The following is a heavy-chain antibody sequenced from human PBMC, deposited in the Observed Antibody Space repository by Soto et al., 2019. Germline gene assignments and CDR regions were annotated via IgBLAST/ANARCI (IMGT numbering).Heavy chain of an antibody. CDR1: GGSFSGYY. CDR2: INHSGST. CDR3: ARGPRGGTIFGVVRDYYYYGMDV. D-gene: IGHD3-3*01. J-gene: IGHJ6*02. Sequence: SETLSLTCAVYGGSFSGYYWSWIRQPPGKGLEWIGEINHSGSTNYNPSLKSRVTISVDTSKNQFSLKLSSVTAADTAVYYCARGPRGGTIFGVVRDYYYYGMDVWGQGTTVTVSS. V-gene: IGHV4-34*01.